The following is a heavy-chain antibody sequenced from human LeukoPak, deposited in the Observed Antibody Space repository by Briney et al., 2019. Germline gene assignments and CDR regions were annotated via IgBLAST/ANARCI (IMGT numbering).Heavy chain of an antibody. CDR2: IYYSGST. D-gene: IGHD6-19*01. Sequence: PSETLSLTCTVSGGSISSSSYYWGWIRQPPGKGLEWIGSIYYSGSTYYNPSLKSRVTISVDTSKNQFSLKLSSVTAADTAVYYCARSGYSTGWHTFSLVYWGQGTLVTVSS. J-gene: IGHJ4*02. V-gene: IGHV4-39*01. CDR1: GGSISSSSYY. CDR3: ARSGYSTGWHTFSLVY.